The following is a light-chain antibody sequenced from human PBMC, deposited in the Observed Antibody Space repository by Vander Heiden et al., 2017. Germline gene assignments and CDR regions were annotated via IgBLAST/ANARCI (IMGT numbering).Light chain of an antibody. Sequence: AIRMTQSPSSFSASTGDRVTIPCRASQAISTSLAWYQQKPGEAPKLLIYAASTLQSGVPSRFSGSGSGTDFTLTISCLQSEDFATYYCQQDDSYPFTFGPGTKVDIK. J-gene: IGKJ3*01. CDR3: QQDDSYPFT. CDR2: AAS. CDR1: QAISTS. V-gene: IGKV1-8*01.